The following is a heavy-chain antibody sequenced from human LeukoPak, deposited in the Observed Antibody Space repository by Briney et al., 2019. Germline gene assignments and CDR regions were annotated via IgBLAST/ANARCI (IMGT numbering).Heavy chain of an antibody. Sequence: GASVKVSCKASGYTFTYYMHWVRQAPGQGLEWMGIINPSGGSTSYAQKFQGRVTITRDTSTSTVYMELSSLRSEDTAVYYCAREGLDDFRRWFDYWGQGTLVTVSS. CDR3: AREGLDDFRRWFDY. CDR1: GYTFTYY. V-gene: IGHV1-46*01. J-gene: IGHJ4*02. D-gene: IGHD3-3*01. CDR2: INPSGGST.